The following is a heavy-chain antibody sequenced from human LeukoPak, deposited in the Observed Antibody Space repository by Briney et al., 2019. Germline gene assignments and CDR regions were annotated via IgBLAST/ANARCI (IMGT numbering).Heavy chain of an antibody. J-gene: IGHJ4*02. CDR1: GFTFSSYA. D-gene: IGHD6-19*01. CDR3: ANRIAVAGTVY. CDR2: ISGSGGST. V-gene: IGHV3-23*01. Sequence: GGSLRLSCAASGFTFSSYAMSWVRQVPGKGLEWVSAISGSGGSTYYADSVKGRFTISRDNSKNTLYLQMNSLRAEDTAVYYCANRIAVAGTVYWGQGTLVTVSS.